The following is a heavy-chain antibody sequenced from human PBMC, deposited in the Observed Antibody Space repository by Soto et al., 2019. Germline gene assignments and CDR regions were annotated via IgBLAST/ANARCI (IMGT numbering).Heavy chain of an antibody. CDR2: INHSGST. D-gene: IGHD3-10*01. Sequence: SETLSLTCAVYGGSFSGYYWSWIRQPPGKGLEWIGEINHSGSTNYNPSLKSRVTISVDTSKNQFSLKLSSVTAADTAVYYCARRIYGSGSYYLFDYWGQGTLVTVSS. J-gene: IGHJ4*02. V-gene: IGHV4-34*01. CDR1: GGSFSGYY. CDR3: ARRIYGSGSYYLFDY.